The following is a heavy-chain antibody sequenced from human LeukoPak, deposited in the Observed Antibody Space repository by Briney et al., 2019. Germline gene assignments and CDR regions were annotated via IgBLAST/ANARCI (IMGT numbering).Heavy chain of an antibody. CDR3: ARRYYDGSGYYYFDY. J-gene: IGHJ4*02. D-gene: IGHD3-22*01. CDR1: GYTFTSYG. CDR2: ISAYNGNT. Sequence: ASVKVSCKASGYTFTSYGISWVRQAPGQGLEWMGWISAYNGNTNYAQKLQGRVTMTTDTSTSTAYMELRSLRSDDTAVYYCARRYYDGSGYYYFDYWGQGTLVTVSS. V-gene: IGHV1-18*01.